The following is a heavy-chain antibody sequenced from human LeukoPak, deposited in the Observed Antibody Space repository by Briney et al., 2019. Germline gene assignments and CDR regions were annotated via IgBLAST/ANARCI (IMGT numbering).Heavy chain of an antibody. Sequence: GESLKISCKGSGYSFSSYWVGWVRQMPGKGLEWMGIIYPGDSDTRYSPSFQGQVTISADKSVSTAYLEWSSVKASDTAMYYCARRRGSGSLGGSNWFDPWGQGTLVTVSS. CDR3: ARRRGSGSLGGSNWFDP. D-gene: IGHD3-10*01. V-gene: IGHV5-51*01. CDR1: GYSFSSYW. J-gene: IGHJ5*02. CDR2: IYPGDSDT.